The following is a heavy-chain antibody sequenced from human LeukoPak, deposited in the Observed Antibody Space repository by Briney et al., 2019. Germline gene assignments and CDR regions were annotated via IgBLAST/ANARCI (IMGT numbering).Heavy chain of an antibody. V-gene: IGHV3-11*06. CDR2: ISSSSSYT. J-gene: IGHJ4*02. CDR1: GFTLSHYY. D-gene: IGHD3-22*01. CDR3: ARSFDDCSGYYYFDY. Sequence: GGSLRLSCASSGFTLSHYYMSWIRQAPGKGLEWVSYISSSSSYTNYADSVKGRFTISRDNAKNSLYLQMNSLRAEDTAVYYCARSFDDCSGYYYFDYWGQGTLVTVSS.